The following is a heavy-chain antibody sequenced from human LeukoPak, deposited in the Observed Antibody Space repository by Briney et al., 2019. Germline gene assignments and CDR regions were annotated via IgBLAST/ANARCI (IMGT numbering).Heavy chain of an antibody. V-gene: IGHV3-23*01. Sequence: LPGGSLRLSCAASGFTFSNYAMSWVRQAPGKGLEWVSAISGSGGSTYYADSVKGRFTISRDNSKNTLYLQMNSLRAEDTAVYYCANLGFHIPYYYYYYMDVWGKGTTVTVSS. D-gene: IGHD3-16*01. CDR3: ANLGFHIPYYYYYYMDV. J-gene: IGHJ6*03. CDR2: ISGSGGST. CDR1: GFTFSNYA.